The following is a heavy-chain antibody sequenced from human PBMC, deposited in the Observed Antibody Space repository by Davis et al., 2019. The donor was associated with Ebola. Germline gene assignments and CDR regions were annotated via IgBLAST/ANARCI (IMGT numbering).Heavy chain of an antibody. V-gene: IGHV3-53*01. CDR2: IHTDGTT. CDR3: ASAGPWHETGGYYHDS. Sequence: PGGSLRLSCAASGFTPSDNYMSWVRQAPGKGLECVSAIHTDGTTYYSDSVKGRFTISRDDSKNTLYLRMNSLTVEDTAVYFCASAGPWHETGGYYHDSWGQGTLVTVSS. D-gene: IGHD3-22*01. J-gene: IGHJ5*02. CDR1: GFTPSDNY.